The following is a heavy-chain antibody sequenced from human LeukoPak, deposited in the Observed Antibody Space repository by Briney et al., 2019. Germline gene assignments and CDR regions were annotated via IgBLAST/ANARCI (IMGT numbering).Heavy chain of an antibody. CDR2: INPSGGST. V-gene: IGHV1-46*01. CDR3: ARQNRRNWNDENYYYYGMDV. J-gene: IGHJ6*02. D-gene: IGHD1-1*01. CDR1: GYTFTSYY. Sequence: ASVKVSCKASGYTFTSYYMHWVRQAPGQGLEWMGIINPSGGSTSYAQKFQGRVTMTRDTSTSTVYMELSSLRSEDTAVYYCARQNRRNWNDENYYYYGMDVWGQGTTVTVSS.